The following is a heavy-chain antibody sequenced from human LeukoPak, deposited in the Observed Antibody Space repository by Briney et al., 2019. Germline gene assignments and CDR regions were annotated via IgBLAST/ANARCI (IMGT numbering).Heavy chain of an antibody. CDR3: AKLIAN. D-gene: IGHD2-15*01. CDR2: ITGSGATT. J-gene: IGHJ4*02. CDR1: GFTFSTYG. Sequence: GGSLRLSCAASGFTFSTYGMHWVRQAPGKGLEWVAVITGSGATTYYADSVKGRFTISRDNAKNTLYLQMNSLRAEDTAIYYCAKLIANWGQGTLVTVSS. V-gene: IGHV3-23*01.